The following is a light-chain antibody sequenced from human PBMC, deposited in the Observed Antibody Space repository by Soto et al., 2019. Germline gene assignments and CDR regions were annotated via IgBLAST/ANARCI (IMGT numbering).Light chain of an antibody. CDR2: EVN. J-gene: IGLJ1*01. Sequence: QSFLTQPASVSGSPGQSITISCTGTSSDVGGFNYVSWYQQHPGKAPKLMIYEVNNRPSGVSNRFSGSKSGNTASLTISGLQAEDEADYYCSSYTSSSTFYVFGSGTKLTVL. CDR1: SSDVGGFNY. V-gene: IGLV2-14*01. CDR3: SSYTSSSTFYV.